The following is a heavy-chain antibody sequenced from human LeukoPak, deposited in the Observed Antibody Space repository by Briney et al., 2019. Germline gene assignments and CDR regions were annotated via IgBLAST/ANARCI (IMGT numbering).Heavy chain of an antibody. J-gene: IGHJ4*02. Sequence: AASVKVSCKASGYTFTSYDINWVRQATGQGLEWMGWMNPNSGNTGYAQKFQGRVTITRNTSISTAYMELSSLRSEDTAVYYCARGRITIFGVIGVYWGQGTLVTVSS. CDR1: GYTFTSYD. D-gene: IGHD3-3*01. CDR3: ARGRITIFGVIGVY. CDR2: MNPNSGNT. V-gene: IGHV1-8*01.